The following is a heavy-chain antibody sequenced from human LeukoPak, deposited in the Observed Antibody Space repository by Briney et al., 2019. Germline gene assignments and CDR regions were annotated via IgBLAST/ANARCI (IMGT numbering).Heavy chain of an antibody. CDR1: GFTFSTYG. D-gene: IGHD7-27*01. CDR3: ARDSITGDNSLDF. CDR2: ITNDGIYE. Sequence: GGSLRLSCAASGFTFSTYGLHWVRQAPGKGLAWVALITNDGIYEKYADAVRGRFTISRDNSKNTLYLQMNSLSAEDTAVYYWARDSITGDNSLDFWGRGTLVTVSS. V-gene: IGHV3-33*05. J-gene: IGHJ4*02.